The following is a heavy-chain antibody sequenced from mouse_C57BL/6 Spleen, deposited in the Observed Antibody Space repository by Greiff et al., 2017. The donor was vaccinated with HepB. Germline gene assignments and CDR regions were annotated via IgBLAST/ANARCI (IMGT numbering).Heavy chain of an antibody. CDR1: GYAFSSYW. Sequence: VKLMESGAELVKPGASVKISCKASGYAFSSYWMNWVKQRPGKGLEWIGQIYPGDGDTNYNGKFKGKATLTADKSSSTAYMQLSSLTSEDSAVYFCARGDDYLAWFAYWGQGTLVTVSA. J-gene: IGHJ3*01. D-gene: IGHD2-4*01. CDR2: IYPGDGDT. V-gene: IGHV1-80*01. CDR3: ARGDDYLAWFAY.